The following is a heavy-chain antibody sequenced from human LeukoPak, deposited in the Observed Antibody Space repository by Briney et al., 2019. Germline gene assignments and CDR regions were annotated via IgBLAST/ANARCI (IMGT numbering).Heavy chain of an antibody. CDR3: ARVKTDSYGYGPDY. Sequence: GGSLRLSCAASGFTVSSNYMSWVRQAPGMGLEWVSVIYSGGSTYYADSVKGRFTISRDNSKNTLYLQMNSLRAEDTAVYYCARVKTDSYGYGPDYWGQGTLVTVSP. J-gene: IGHJ4*02. CDR2: IYSGGST. V-gene: IGHV3-53*01. D-gene: IGHD5-18*01. CDR1: GFTVSSNY.